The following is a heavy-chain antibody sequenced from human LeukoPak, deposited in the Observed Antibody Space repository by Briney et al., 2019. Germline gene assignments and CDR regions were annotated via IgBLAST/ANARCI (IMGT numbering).Heavy chain of an antibody. CDR1: GGSISSYY. CDR3: ARSPDSNFYYDSSGYAAYYFDY. CDR2: IYYSGST. D-gene: IGHD3-22*01. J-gene: IGHJ4*02. V-gene: IGHV4-59*08. Sequence: SETLSLTCTVSGGSISSYYWSWIRQPPGKGLEWIGYIYYSGSTNYNPSLKSRVTISVDTSKNQFSLKLSSVTAADTAVYYCARSPDSNFYYDSSGYAAYYFDYWGQGTLVIVSS.